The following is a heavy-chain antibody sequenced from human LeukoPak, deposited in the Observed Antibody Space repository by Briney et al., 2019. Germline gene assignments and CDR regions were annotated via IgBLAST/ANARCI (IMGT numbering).Heavy chain of an antibody. V-gene: IGHV3-23*01. CDR2: ISGSGGST. Sequence: GGSLRLSCAASGFTFSSYWMTWVRQAPGKGLEWVSAISGSGGSTYYADSVKGRFTISRDNSKNTLYLQMNSLRAEDTAVYYCAKTYYYDSSGYYYYYYGMDVWGQGTTVTVSS. J-gene: IGHJ6*02. D-gene: IGHD3-22*01. CDR1: GFTFSSYW. CDR3: AKTYYYDSSGYYYYYYGMDV.